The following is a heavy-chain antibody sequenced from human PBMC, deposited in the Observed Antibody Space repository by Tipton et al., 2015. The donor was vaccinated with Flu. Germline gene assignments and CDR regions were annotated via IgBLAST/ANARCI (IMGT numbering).Heavy chain of an antibody. V-gene: IGHV3-30*02. D-gene: IGHD1-26*01. CDR1: GFTFSSFG. J-gene: IGHJ4*02. CDR2: IRHDGTNT. CDR3: AKAVGATTHYFDY. Sequence: PRLSCAASGFTFSSFGMHWVRQAPGKGLEWVAFIRHDGTNTYFADSVKGRFTISRDNSKNTLYLQMNSLRPDDTAVYYCAKAVGATTHYFDYWGQGTLVTVSS.